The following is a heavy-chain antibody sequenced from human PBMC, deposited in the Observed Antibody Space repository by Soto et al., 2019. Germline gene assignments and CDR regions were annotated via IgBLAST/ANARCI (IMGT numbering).Heavy chain of an antibody. J-gene: IGHJ4*02. V-gene: IGHV3-30*18. CDR1: GFTFSSYG. CDR2: ISYDGSNK. Sequence: GGSLRLSCAASGFTFSSYGMHWVRQAPGKGLEWVAVISYDGSNKYYADSVKGRFTISRDNSKNTLYLQMNSLRAEDTAVYYCAKHTHYDPHSSSSVGLDYWGQGTLVTVAS. CDR3: AKHTHYDPHSSSSVGLDY. D-gene: IGHD6-6*01.